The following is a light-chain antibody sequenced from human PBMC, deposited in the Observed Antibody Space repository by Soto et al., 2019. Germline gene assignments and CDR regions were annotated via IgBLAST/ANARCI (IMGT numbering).Light chain of an antibody. CDR1: SGHSSYI. Sequence: QPVLTQSSSASASLGSSVKLTCTLSSGHSSYIIAWHHQQPGKAPRYLMKLEGSGSYNKGSGVPDRFSGSSSGADRYLTISNPPLDGEANYYFETWDSNTRVFGGGTKLTVI. CDR3: ETWDSNTRV. J-gene: IGLJ2*01. V-gene: IGLV4-60*02. CDR2: LEGSGSY.